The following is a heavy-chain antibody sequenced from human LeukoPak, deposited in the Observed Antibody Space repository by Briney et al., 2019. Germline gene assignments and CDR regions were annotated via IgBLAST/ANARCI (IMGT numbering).Heavy chain of an antibody. CDR2: INPSGGIT. CDR1: GFTFTTYY. Sequence: ASVKVSCKASGFTFTTYYMHWVRQAPGQGLEWMGIINPSGGITSYAQKFQGRVTMTRDTSISTVYMELSRLRSDDTAVYYCARVKHYDFWSGWDFGYMDVWGKGTTVTVSS. CDR3: ARVKHYDFWSGWDFGYMDV. V-gene: IGHV1-46*01. J-gene: IGHJ6*03. D-gene: IGHD3-3*01.